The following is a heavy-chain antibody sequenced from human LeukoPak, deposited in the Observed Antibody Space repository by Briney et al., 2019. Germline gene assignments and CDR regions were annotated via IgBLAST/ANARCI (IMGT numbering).Heavy chain of an antibody. J-gene: IGHJ4*02. CDR3: AKETSRIGGSMASFDY. CDR2: IRYDGRNK. CDR1: GFTFSSYG. D-gene: IGHD1-26*01. Sequence: GGSLRLSCAASGFTFSSYGMNWVRQAPGKGLEWVAFIRYDGRNKYYADSVKGRFTISRDNSKNTLYLQMNSLRAEDTAVYYCAKETSRIGGSMASFDYWGQGTLVTVSS. V-gene: IGHV3-30*02.